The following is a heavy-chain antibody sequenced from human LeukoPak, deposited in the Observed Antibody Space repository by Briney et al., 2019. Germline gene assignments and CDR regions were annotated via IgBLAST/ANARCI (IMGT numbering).Heavy chain of an antibody. J-gene: IGHJ3*01. CDR2: IGSDGSRD. V-gene: IGHV3-33*08. Sequence: GGSLRLSCAASGFSFSSHGMHWVRQAPGKGLEWLGVIGSDGSRDSYADSVRGRLTISRDNSKNMLFLQVNSLRVEDTAVYFCARDDTLPDNGLDAWGQGTMVTISS. CDR1: GFSFSSHG. CDR3: ARDDTLPDNGLDA. D-gene: IGHD2-8*01.